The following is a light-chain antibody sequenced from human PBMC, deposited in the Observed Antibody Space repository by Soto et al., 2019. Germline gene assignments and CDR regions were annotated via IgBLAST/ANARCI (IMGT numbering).Light chain of an antibody. J-gene: IGKJ5*01. CDR2: CPS. CDR3: QQRMYRPRT. CDR1: EGFXPHS. Sequence: IGVTKSPGTLSLSPGETATLSCRASEGFXPHSTAWDEQQPGQAPTLLXGCPSGTATGSPDRISGRGSETAVTPTSSMLNAAYVAVYCCQQRMYRPRTFGQGTRVEIK. V-gene: IGKV3D-20*02.